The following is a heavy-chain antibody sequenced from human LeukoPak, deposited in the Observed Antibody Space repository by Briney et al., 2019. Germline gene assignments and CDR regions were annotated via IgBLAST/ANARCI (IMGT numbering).Heavy chain of an antibody. D-gene: IGHD3-10*01. V-gene: IGHV3-30*02. CDR3: ARDRLYYYGSGSSY. J-gene: IGHJ4*02. CDR2: IRYDGSNT. Sequence: GGSLRLSCAASEFTFSSYAMHWVRQAPDKGLEWVAFIRYDGSNTYYADSVKGRFTISRDNSKNTLYLQMNRLRAEDTAVYYCARDRLYYYGSGSSYWGQGTLVTVSS. CDR1: EFTFSSYA.